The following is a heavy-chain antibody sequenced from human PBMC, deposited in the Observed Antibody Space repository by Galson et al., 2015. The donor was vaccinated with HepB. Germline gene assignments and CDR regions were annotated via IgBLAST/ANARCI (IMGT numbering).Heavy chain of an antibody. CDR3: ARGDVVVPAAIVSAQRGFNEYFQH. J-gene: IGHJ1*01. CDR1: GFTFSSYS. D-gene: IGHD2-2*02. Sequence: SLRLSCAASGFTFSSYSMNWVRQAPGKGLEWVSSISSSSSYIYYADSVKGRFTISRDNAKNSLYLQMNSLRAEDTAVYYCARGDVVVPAAIVSAQRGFNEYFQHWGQGTLVTVSS. CDR2: ISSSSSYI. V-gene: IGHV3-21*01.